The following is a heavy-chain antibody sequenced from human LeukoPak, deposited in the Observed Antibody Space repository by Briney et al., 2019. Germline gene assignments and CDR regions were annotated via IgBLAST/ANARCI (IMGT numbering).Heavy chain of an antibody. J-gene: IGHJ4*02. V-gene: IGHV4-34*01. CDR3: ARILSDYDILTGYYRRSGSPYYFDY. CDR2: INHSGST. Sequence: SETLSLTCAVYGGSFSGYYWSWIRQPPGKGLEWIGEINHSGSTNYNPSLKSRVTISVDTSKNQFSLKLSSVTAADTAVYYCARILSDYDILTGYYRRSGSPYYFDYWGQGTLVTVSS. D-gene: IGHD3-9*01. CDR1: GGSFSGYY.